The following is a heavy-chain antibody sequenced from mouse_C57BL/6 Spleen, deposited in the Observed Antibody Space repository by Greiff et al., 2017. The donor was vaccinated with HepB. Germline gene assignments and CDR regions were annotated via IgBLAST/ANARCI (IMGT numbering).Heavy chain of an antibody. D-gene: IGHD2-4*01. CDR2: ISSGSSTI. CDR1: GFTFSDYG. J-gene: IGHJ3*01. Sequence: EVMLVESGGGLVKPGGSLKLSCAASGFTFSDYGMHWVRQAPEKGLEWVAYISSGSSTIYYADTVKGRFTISRDNAKNTLFLQMTSLRSEDTAMYYCARRNDYDVSAYWGQGTLVTVSA. V-gene: IGHV5-17*01. CDR3: ARRNDYDVSAY.